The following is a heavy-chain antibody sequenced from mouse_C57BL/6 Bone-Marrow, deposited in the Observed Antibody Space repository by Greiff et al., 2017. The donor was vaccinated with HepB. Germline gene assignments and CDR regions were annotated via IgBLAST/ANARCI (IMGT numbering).Heavy chain of an antibody. D-gene: IGHD1-1*01. CDR3: ARHTTPHWYFDV. CDR2: ISNLAYSI. CDR1: GFTFSDYG. Sequence: EVQLVESGGGLVQPGGSLKLSCAASGFTFSDYGMAWVRQAPRKGPEWVAFISNLAYSIYYADTVTGRFTISRENAKNTLYLEMSSLRSEDTAMYYCARHTTPHWYFDVWGTGTTVTVSS. J-gene: IGHJ1*03. V-gene: IGHV5-15*01.